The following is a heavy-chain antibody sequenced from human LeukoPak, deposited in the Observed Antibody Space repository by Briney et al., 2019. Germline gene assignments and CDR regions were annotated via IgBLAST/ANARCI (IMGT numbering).Heavy chain of an antibody. CDR2: IYSSGST. CDR3: ARSGYSYGRWYYYYMDV. D-gene: IGHD5-18*01. J-gene: IGHJ6*03. CDR1: GGSISSGSYY. Sequence: SETLSLTCTVSGGSISSGSYYWSWIRQPAGKGLEWIGRIYSSGSTNYNPSLKSRVTISLDTSKNQFPLKLSSVTAADTAVYYCARSGYSYGRWYYYYMDVWGKGTTVTVSS. V-gene: IGHV4-61*02.